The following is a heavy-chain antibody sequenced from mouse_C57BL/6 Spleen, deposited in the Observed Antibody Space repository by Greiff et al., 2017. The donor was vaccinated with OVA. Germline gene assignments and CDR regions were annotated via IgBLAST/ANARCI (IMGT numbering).Heavy chain of an antibody. CDR2: ISYDGSN. J-gene: IGHJ4*01. CDR3: ARPYGYLYAMDY. V-gene: IGHV3-6*01. CDR1: GYSITSGYY. Sequence: EVKLQESGPGLVKPSQSLSLTCSVTGYSITSGYYWNWIRQFPGNKLEWMGYISYDGSNNYNPSLKNRISITRDTSKNQFFLKLNSVTTEDTATYYCARPYGYLYAMDYWGQGTSVTVSS. D-gene: IGHD2-2*01.